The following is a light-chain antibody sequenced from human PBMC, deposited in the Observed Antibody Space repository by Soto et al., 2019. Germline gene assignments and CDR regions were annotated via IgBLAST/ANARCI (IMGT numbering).Light chain of an antibody. CDR2: EVS. J-gene: IGLJ1*01. Sequence: QSVLTQPVSVSGSPCQSITISCTGTSSDVGGYNYVSWYQQHPGKAPKLMIYEVSNRPSGVSNRFSGSKSGNTASLTISGLQAEDEADYYCSSYTSSSTDVFGTGTKVTVL. CDR1: SSDVGGYNY. CDR3: SSYTSSSTDV. V-gene: IGLV2-14*01.